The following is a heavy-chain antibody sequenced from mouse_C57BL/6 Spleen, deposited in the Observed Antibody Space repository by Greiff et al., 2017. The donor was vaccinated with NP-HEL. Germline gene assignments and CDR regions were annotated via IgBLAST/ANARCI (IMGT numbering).Heavy chain of an antibody. V-gene: IGHV1-55*01. D-gene: IGHD1-1*01. CDR2: IYPGSGST. CDR1: GYTFTSYW. CDR3: SRWGYYYGSSYWYFDV. J-gene: IGHJ1*03. Sequence: QVQLQQPGAELVKPGASVKMSCKASGYTFTSYWITWVQQRPGQGLEWIGDIYPGSGSTNYNEKFKSKATLTVDTSSSTAYMQLSSLTSEDSAVYYCSRWGYYYGSSYWYFDVWGTGTTVTVSS.